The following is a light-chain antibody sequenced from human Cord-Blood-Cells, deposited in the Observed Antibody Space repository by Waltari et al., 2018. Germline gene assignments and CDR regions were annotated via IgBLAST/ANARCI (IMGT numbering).Light chain of an antibody. CDR2: GAS. V-gene: IGKV3-15*01. CDR1: QSVSSN. J-gene: IGKJ1*01. Sequence: EIVMTQSPATLSVSPGERATLSCRASQSVSSNLAWYQQKPGQAPRLLIYGASTRATGIPARFSGGGSGTEFTLTISSLQPDEFATYYCQQYNSYSTFGQGTKVEIK. CDR3: QQYNSYST.